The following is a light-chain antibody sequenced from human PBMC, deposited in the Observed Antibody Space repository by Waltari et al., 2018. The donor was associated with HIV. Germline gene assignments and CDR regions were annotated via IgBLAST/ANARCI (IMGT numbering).Light chain of an antibody. J-gene: IGKJ5*01. CDR1: RDISND. V-gene: IGKV1-27*01. CDR2: PAF. CDR3: QNYDSVPVA. Sequence: IQMSQAPSSLSAPVGDRVTITCRASRDISNDLAWYQQKSGEVPKLLISPAFDLRSGVPARCRGSGSGTDFTLTINGLQPEDVGSYYCQNYDSVPVAFGQGTRLEI.